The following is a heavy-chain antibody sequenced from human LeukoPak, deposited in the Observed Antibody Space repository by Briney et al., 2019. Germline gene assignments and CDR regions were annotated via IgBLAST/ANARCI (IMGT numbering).Heavy chain of an antibody. CDR2: INAGNGNT. CDR3: ARDLGDYGDYSYYFDY. V-gene: IGHV1-3*01. CDR1: GYTFTSYA. D-gene: IGHD4-17*01. Sequence: ASVTVSCKASGYTFTSYAMHWVRQAPGQRLEWMGWINAGNGNTKYSQKFQGRVTITRDTSASTAYMELSSLRSEDTAVYYCARDLGDYGDYSYYFDYWGQGTLVTVSS. J-gene: IGHJ4*02.